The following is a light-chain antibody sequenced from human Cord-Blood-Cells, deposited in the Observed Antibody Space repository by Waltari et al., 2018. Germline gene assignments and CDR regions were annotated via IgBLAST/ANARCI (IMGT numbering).Light chain of an antibody. CDR1: SSAVGGYNY. Sequence: QSALTQPPSASGSPGQSVTISCTGTSSAVGGYNYVPWYQQHPGKAPKLMIYEVSKRPSGVPDRFSGSKSGNTASLTVSGLQAEDEADYYCSSYAGSNKNVFGTGTKVTVL. J-gene: IGLJ1*01. V-gene: IGLV2-8*01. CDR2: EVS. CDR3: SSYAGSNKNV.